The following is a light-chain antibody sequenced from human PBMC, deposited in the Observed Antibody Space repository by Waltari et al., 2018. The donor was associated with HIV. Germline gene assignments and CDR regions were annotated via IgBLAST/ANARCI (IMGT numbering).Light chain of an antibody. J-gene: IGKJ1*01. CDR3: QQYNRNSKT. V-gene: IGKV1-5*03. CDR1: QSLNSW. CDR2: KVF. Sequence: DIQLTQFPSTLSASVGETVTIPCGPSQSLNSWLAWYQQKPGKAPKVIIDKVFNLESGVPSRFTATGSGTEFSLTISSLQPEDFATYYGQQYNRNSKTFGQGTKVEMK.